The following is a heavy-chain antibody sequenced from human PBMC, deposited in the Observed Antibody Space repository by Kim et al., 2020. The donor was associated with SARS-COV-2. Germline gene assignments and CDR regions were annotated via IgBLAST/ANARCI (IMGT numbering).Heavy chain of an antibody. D-gene: IGHD3-10*01. CDR1: GFTFSSYG. V-gene: IGHV3-30*18. Sequence: GGSLRLSCAASGFTFSSYGMHWVRQAPGKGLEWVAVISYDGSNKYYADSVKGRFTISRDNSKNTLYLQMNSLRAEDTAVYYCAKELLWFGELGLTYYYYGMDVWGQGTTVTVSS. J-gene: IGHJ6*02. CDR2: ISYDGSNK. CDR3: AKELLWFGELGLTYYYYGMDV.